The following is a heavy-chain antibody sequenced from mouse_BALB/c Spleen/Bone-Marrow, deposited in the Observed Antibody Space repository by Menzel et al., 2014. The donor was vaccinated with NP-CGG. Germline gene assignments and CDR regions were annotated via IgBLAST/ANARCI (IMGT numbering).Heavy chain of an antibody. V-gene: IGHV5-17*02. CDR2: ISSGSSTI. J-gene: IGHJ4*01. CDR1: GFTFSSFG. CDR3: ARDEDYAMDY. Sequence: VQLKESGGGLVQPGGSRKLSCAASGFTFSSFGMHWVRQAPEKGLEWVAYISSGSSTIYYADTVKGRFTISRDNPKNTLFLQMTSLRSDDTAMYYCARDEDYAMDYWGQGTSVTVSS.